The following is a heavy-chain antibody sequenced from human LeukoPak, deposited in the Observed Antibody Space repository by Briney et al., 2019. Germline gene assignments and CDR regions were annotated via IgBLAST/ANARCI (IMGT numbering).Heavy chain of an antibody. CDR1: GYTFTGYY. CDR2: INPNSGGT. Sequence: ASVKVSCKASGYTFTGYYMHWVRQAPGQGLEWMGWINPNSGGTNYAQKFQGRVTMTRDTSISTAYMELSRLRSDDTAVYYCARGNSSGYYLPFFGYWGQGTLVTVSS. J-gene: IGHJ4*02. D-gene: IGHD3-22*01. V-gene: IGHV1-2*02. CDR3: ARGNSSGYYLPFFGY.